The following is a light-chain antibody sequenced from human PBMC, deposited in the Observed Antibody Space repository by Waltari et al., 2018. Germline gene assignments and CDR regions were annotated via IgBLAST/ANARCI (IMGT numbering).Light chain of an antibody. CDR3: QVWDRSSDHWV. V-gene: IGLV3-21*02. CDR1: TIGIKS. J-gene: IGLJ3*02. CDR2: DDS. Sequence: SYVLTQPPSVSLAPGQTARITCGGNTIGIKSVPGYQRKTGQALVVVVYDDSDRPSGIPERFSGSNSGNTATLTISRVEAGDEADYYCQVWDRSSDHWVFGGGTKLTVL.